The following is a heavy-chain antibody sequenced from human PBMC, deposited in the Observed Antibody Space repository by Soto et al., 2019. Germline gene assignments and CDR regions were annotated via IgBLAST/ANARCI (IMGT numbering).Heavy chain of an antibody. V-gene: IGHV1-18*01. J-gene: IGHJ3*02. D-gene: IGHD4-17*01. CDR2: ISAYNGNT. CDR3: ARDDYGDSSDAFDI. Sequence: RASVKVSCKASGYTFTSYGISWVRQAPGQGLEWMGWISAYNGNTNYAQKLQGRVTMTTDTSTSTAYMELRSLRSDDTAVYYCARDDYGDSSDAFDIWGQGTMVTVSS. CDR1: GYTFTSYG.